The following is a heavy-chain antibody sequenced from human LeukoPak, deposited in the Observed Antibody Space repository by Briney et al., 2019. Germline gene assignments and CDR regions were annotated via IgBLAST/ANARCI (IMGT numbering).Heavy chain of an antibody. CDR2: ISGSGGST. Sequence: GGSLRLSCAASGFTFSTYAMSWVRQAPGKGLEWVSAISGSGGSTYYADSVKGRFTISRDNSKNTLYLQMNSLRAEDTAVYYCAKMPAHYDIEFYYSDYWGQGTLVTVSS. CDR3: AKMPAHYDIEFYYSDY. V-gene: IGHV3-23*01. D-gene: IGHD3-9*01. CDR1: GFTFSTYA. J-gene: IGHJ4*02.